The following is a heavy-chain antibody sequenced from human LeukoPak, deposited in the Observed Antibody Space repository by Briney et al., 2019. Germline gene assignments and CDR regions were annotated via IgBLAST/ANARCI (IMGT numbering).Heavy chain of an antibody. CDR1: GFIFSDYS. CDR2: LDQGGSDD. J-gene: IGHJ4*01. V-gene: IGHV3-7*01. Sequence: GGSLRLSCAASGFIFSDYSMTWVRQAPGKGLEWVANLDQGGSDDFHLDSVRGRFIISRDNARNSLYLQMNGLRVEDTAVYYCARDVSLGFWSGYSDYWGHGTLVAVAS. D-gene: IGHD3-3*01. CDR3: ARDVSLGFWSGYSDY.